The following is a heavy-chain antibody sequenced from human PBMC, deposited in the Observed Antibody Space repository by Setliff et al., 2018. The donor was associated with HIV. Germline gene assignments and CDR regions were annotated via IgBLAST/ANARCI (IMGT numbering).Heavy chain of an antibody. CDR2: ITHSGST. V-gene: IGHV4-34*01. Sequence: ETLSLTCAVYGGSFSDYYWTWIRQPPGKGLEWIGEITHSGSTYYNPSLKSRVIISVDTSKNQFSLKLSSVTAADTAVYYCAREDYYYYGMDVWGQGTTVTSP. CDR1: GGSFSDYY. J-gene: IGHJ6*02. CDR3: AREDYYYYGMDV.